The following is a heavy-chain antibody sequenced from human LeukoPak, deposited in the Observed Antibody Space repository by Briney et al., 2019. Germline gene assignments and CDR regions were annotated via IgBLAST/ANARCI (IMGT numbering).Heavy chain of an antibody. V-gene: IGHV4-61*02. CDR2: IYSSGST. Sequence: PSQTLSLTCTVSGGSINSGSYYWSWIRQPAGKGLEWIGRIYSSGSTNYNPSLKSRVTISLDTSKNQFSLKLSSVTAADTAVYYCARDKGYCSGGSCYYYYYMDVWGKGTTVTVSS. CDR3: ARDKGYCSGGSCYYYYYMDV. J-gene: IGHJ6*03. D-gene: IGHD2-15*01. CDR1: GGSINSGSYY.